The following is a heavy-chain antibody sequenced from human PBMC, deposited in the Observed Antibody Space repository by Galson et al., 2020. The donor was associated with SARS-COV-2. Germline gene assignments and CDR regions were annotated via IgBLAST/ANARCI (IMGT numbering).Heavy chain of an antibody. D-gene: IGHD3-16*02. J-gene: IGHJ4*02. Sequence: GESLKISCTASGFSFDTYEMHWVRQAPGKGLEWVSYISSSGGSIYYADSVQGRFAVSRDNAKNSLYLQMNSLRGEDTAVYYCARGDRFSETAYFFDNWGQGTLVTVSS. CDR2: ISSSGGSI. V-gene: IGHV3-48*03. CDR3: ARGDRFSETAYFFDN. CDR1: GFSFDTYE.